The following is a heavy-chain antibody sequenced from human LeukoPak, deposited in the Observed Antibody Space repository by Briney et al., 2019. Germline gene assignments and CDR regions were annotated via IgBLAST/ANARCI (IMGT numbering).Heavy chain of an antibody. V-gene: IGHV1-2*02. CDR3: ARKSGSYGDAFDI. Sequence: ASVKVSCKASGYTFTGYYMHWVRQAPGQGLEWMGWINPNSGGTNYAQKLQGRVTMTTDTSTSTAYMELRSLRSDDTAVYYCARKSGSYGDAFDIWGQGTMVTVSS. CDR2: INPNSGGT. J-gene: IGHJ3*02. D-gene: IGHD1-26*01. CDR1: GYTFTGYY.